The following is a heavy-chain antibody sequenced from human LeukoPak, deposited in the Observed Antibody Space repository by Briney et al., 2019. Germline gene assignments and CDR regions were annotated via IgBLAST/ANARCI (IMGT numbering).Heavy chain of an antibody. CDR1: GGSFSGYY. CDR3: ARGRPGVVGGVTTYYFDY. D-gene: IGHD3-16*01. J-gene: IGHJ4*02. CDR2: INHSGST. Sequence: SETLSLTCAVYGGSFSGYYWSWIRQPPGKGLEWIGEINHSGSTNYNPSLKSRVTISVDTSKNQFSLKLSSVTAADTAVYYCARGRPGVVGGVTTYYFDYGGRETLVTVPS. V-gene: IGHV4-34*01.